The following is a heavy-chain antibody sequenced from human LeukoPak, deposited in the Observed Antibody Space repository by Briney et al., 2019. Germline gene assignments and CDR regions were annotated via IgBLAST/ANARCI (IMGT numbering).Heavy chain of an antibody. CDR1: GYTFTNYC. V-gene: IGHV1-2*02. CDR3: ARGRCSSRSCYLFDY. CDR2: INPNSGGT. D-gene: IGHD2-2*01. Sequence: ASVKVSCKASGYTFTNYCISWVRQAPGQGLEWMGWINPNSGGTSYAQKFQGRVTMTRDTSISTAYMELSRLRSDDTAVYYCARGRCSSRSCYLFDYWGQGTLVTVSS. J-gene: IGHJ4*02.